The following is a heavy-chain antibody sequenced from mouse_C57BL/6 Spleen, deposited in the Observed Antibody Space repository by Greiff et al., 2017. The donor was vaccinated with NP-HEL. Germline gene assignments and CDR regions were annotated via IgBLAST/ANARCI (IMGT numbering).Heavy chain of an antibody. CDR2: IDPSGSYT. D-gene: IGHD3-2*02. Sequence: QVQLQQPGAELVKPGASVKLSCKASGYTFTSYWMQWVNQRPGQGLEWIGEIDPSGSYTNYNQKFKGKATLTVDTSSSTAYMQLSSLTAEDSACYYCARGKAAQATGTWFADWGPGTLVTVSA. V-gene: IGHV1-50*01. CDR1: GYTFTSYW. CDR3: ARGKAAQATGTWFAD. J-gene: IGHJ3*01.